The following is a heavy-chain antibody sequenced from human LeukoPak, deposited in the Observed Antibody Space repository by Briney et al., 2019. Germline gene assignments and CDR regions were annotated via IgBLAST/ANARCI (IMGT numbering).Heavy chain of an antibody. CDR1: GGSFSGYY. CDR2: IYTSGST. CDR3: ARDGITIFGFGY. Sequence: SETLSLTCAVYGGSFSGYYWSWIRQPAGKGLEWIGRIYTSGSTNYNPSLKSRVTMSVDTSKNQFSLKLSSVTAADTAVYYCARDGITIFGFGYWGQGTLVTVSS. J-gene: IGHJ4*02. V-gene: IGHV4-4*07. D-gene: IGHD3-9*01.